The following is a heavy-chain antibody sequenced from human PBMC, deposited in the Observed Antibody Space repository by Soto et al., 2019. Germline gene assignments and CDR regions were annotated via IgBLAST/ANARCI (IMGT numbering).Heavy chain of an antibody. CDR1: CGSIISYY. CDR3: ARPGGSGWFYFDS. J-gene: IGHJ4*02. CDR2: TXYSGTX. V-gene: IGHV4-59*04. D-gene: IGHD6-13*01. Sequence: PXXTLSLTCTVSCGSIISYYWSWIRQPPGKGVEWIGNTXYSGTXYYNPSTKSRXXISVDKSXXHFSMKLTPVTAAETAVYYCARPGGSGWFYFDSWGQGSQATVSS.